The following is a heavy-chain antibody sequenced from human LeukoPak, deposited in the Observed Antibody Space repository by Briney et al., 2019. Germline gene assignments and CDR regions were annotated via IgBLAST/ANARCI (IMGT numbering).Heavy chain of an antibody. CDR3: ARARYNWNDADAFDI. Sequence: SQTLSLTCAISGDSVSSNSAAWHWIRQSPSRGLEWLGRTYYRSKWYNDYAVSVKSRITNNPDTSKNQFSLQLNSVTPEDTAVYYCARARYNWNDADAFDIWGQGTMVTVSS. CDR2: TYYRSKWYN. CDR1: GDSVSSNSAA. V-gene: IGHV6-1*01. D-gene: IGHD1-1*01. J-gene: IGHJ3*02.